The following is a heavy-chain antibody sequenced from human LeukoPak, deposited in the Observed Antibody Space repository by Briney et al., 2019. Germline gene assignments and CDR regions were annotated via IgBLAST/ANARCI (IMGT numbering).Heavy chain of an antibody. CDR2: ISTRSTYI. CDR1: GFTFSNYN. J-gene: IGHJ4*02. CDR3: AREEEWYASGTYYKGFDS. V-gene: IGHV3-21*01. Sequence: GRSLRLSCAASGFTFSNYNMNWVRQGPGKGLEGVSCISTRSTYIYYGDSVKGRFTISRDNAKNSLYLQMNSLRADDTAVYYCAREEEWYASGTYYKGFDSWGQGTLVTVSS. D-gene: IGHD3-10*01.